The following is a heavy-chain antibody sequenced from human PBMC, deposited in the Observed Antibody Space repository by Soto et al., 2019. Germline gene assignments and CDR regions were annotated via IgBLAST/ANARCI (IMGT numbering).Heavy chain of an antibody. CDR3: ARSEAHSSSFSFDY. Sequence: ASVKVSCKASGYTFTGYYMHWVRQAPGQGLEWMGWINPNSGGTNYAQKFQGWVTMTRDTSISTAYMELSRLRSDDTAVYYCARSEAHSSSFSFDYWGQGTLVTVSS. J-gene: IGHJ4*02. CDR2: INPNSGGT. V-gene: IGHV1-2*04. D-gene: IGHD6-6*01. CDR1: GYTFTGYY.